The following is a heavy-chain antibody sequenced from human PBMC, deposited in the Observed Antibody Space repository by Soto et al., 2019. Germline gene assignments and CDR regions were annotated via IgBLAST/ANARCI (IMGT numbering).Heavy chain of an antibody. Sequence: EVQLLESGGGLVQPGGSLRLSCAASGFTFSSYAMSWVRQAPGKGLEWVAAISGSGGSTYYEDSVKGRFTISRDNSKNTLYLQMNCLRAEDTAAYYCAKGGMVRGIPFDYWGQGTLVTVSS. J-gene: IGHJ4*02. V-gene: IGHV3-23*01. CDR3: AKGGMVRGIPFDY. D-gene: IGHD3-10*01. CDR2: ISGSGGST. CDR1: GFTFSSYA.